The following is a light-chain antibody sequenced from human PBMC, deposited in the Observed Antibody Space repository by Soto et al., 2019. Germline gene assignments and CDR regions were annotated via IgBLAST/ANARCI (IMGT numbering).Light chain of an antibody. Sequence: EIVLTHSPGTLSLSPGERATLSCRASQSVYNSYLAWYQQKPGQTPRLLINAASNRATGVPDRFSGSGSGTDFTLTISRLEPEDFAVYYCQQYGSPPHTFGQGTK. V-gene: IGKV3-20*01. J-gene: IGKJ2*01. CDR3: QQYGSPPHT. CDR2: AAS. CDR1: QSVYNSY.